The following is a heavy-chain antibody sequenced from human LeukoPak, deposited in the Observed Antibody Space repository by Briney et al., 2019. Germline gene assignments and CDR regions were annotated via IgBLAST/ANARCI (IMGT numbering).Heavy chain of an antibody. CDR1: GGSISSYY. CDR3: ARDHRGAIAVAGYFDY. D-gene: IGHD6-19*01. CDR2: IYYSGST. Sequence: SETLSLTCTVSGGSISSYYWSWIRQPPGKGLEWIGYIYYSGSTNYNPSLKSRVTIPVDTSKNQFSLKLSSVTAADTAVYYCARDHRGAIAVAGYFDYWGQGTLVTVSS. J-gene: IGHJ4*02. V-gene: IGHV4-59*01.